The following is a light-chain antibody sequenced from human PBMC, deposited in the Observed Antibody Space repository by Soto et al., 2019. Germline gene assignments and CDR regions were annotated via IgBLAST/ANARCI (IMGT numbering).Light chain of an antibody. Sequence: AIPLTQSPSSLSASVGDRVTITCRASQGISSALAWYQQKPGKAPKLLIYDASSLESGVPSRFSGRGSGTDFTLTISSLQPEDFATYYCQQFNSYPITFGQGTRLEIK. CDR3: QQFNSYPIT. V-gene: IGKV1-13*02. J-gene: IGKJ5*01. CDR1: QGISSA. CDR2: DAS.